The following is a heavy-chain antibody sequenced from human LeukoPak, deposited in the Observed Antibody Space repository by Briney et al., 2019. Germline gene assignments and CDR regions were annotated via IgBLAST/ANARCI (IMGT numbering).Heavy chain of an antibody. CDR1: GFTVSSNY. D-gene: IGHD3-22*01. CDR2: IYSGGST. V-gene: IGHV3-66*01. CDR3: ARVGYYDSSGYYWMALFDY. Sequence: GGSLRLSCAASGFTVSSNYMSWVRQAPGKGLEWVSVIYSGGSTYYADSVKGRFTISRDNSKNTLYLQMNSLRAEDTAVYYCARVGYYDSSGYYWMALFDYWGQGTLVTVSS. J-gene: IGHJ4*02.